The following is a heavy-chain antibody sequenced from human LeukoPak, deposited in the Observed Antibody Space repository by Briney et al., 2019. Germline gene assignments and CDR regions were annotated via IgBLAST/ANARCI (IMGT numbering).Heavy chain of an antibody. Sequence: GGSLRLSCVASGVTLSNYAMSWARQAPGKGLEWVSGISSSGSGGNTYYADSVKGRFTISRDNSKNTLYVQMNSLRDEDTALHYCAKDQRWESPHYLDSWGQGTLVTVSS. V-gene: IGHV3-23*01. D-gene: IGHD1-26*01. CDR2: ISSSGSGGNT. CDR1: GVTLSNYA. J-gene: IGHJ4*02. CDR3: AKDQRWESPHYLDS.